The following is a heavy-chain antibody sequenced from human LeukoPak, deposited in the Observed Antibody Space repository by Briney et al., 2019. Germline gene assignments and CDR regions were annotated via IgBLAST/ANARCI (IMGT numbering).Heavy chain of an antibody. J-gene: IGHJ4*02. V-gene: IGHV3-30*18. CDR2: ISYDGNTK. D-gene: IGHD3-16*02. CDR1: GLTFSRYG. CDR3: AKELLPLSGSYPDY. Sequence: PGGSLRLSCAASGLTFSRYGMHWVRQAPGKGLEWVAIISYDGNTKYHADPVKGRFTISRDNYKNTLYLQMNSLRTEDTAVYYRAKELLPLSGSYPDYWGQGTLVTVSS.